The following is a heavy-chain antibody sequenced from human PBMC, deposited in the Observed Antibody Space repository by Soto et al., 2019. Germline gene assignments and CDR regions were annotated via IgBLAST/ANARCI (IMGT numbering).Heavy chain of an antibody. J-gene: IGHJ4*02. V-gene: IGHV3-64*01. Sequence: GGSLRLSCAASGFTFSSYAMHWVRQAPGKGLEYVSAISSNGGSTHYANSVKGRFTISRDNSKNTLYLQMGSLRAEDMAVYYCARGPRSPPSRPYYFDYWGQGTLVTVSS. CDR1: GFTFSSYA. CDR2: ISSNGGST. CDR3: ARGPRSPPSRPYYFDY.